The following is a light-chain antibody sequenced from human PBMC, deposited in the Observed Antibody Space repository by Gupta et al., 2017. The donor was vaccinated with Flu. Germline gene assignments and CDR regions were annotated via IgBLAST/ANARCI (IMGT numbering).Light chain of an antibody. J-gene: IGLJ1*01. Sequence: SITISCTGTSSDIGGYKYVSWYQHHPGKAPKLILYDVTNRPSGVSDRFSGSKSGNTASLTTSGLQAEDEADYFCSSYTSTTTYVFAPGTKVTVL. CDR3: SSYTSTTTYV. CDR1: SSDIGGYKY. CDR2: DVT. V-gene: IGLV2-14*01.